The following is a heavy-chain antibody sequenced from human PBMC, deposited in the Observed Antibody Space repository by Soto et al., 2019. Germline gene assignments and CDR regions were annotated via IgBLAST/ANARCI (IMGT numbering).Heavy chain of an antibody. CDR3: ARAYGDYVFDY. D-gene: IGHD4-17*01. Sequence: PSETLSLTCTVSGGSISSYYWSWIRQPPGKGLEWIGYIYYSGSTNYNPSLKSRVTISVDTSKNQFSLKLSSVTAADTAVYYCARAYGDYVFDYWGQGTLVTVS. CDR2: IYYSGST. CDR1: GGSISSYY. V-gene: IGHV4-59*01. J-gene: IGHJ4*02.